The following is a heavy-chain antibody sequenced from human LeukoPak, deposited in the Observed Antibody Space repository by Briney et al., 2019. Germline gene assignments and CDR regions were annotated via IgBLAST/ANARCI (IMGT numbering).Heavy chain of an antibody. V-gene: IGHV4-61*02. CDR3: ARGGFWSGYYYYYYMDV. D-gene: IGHD3-3*01. J-gene: IGHJ6*03. Sequence: SQTLSLTCTVSGGAIDSGSHYWSWIRQSAGKGLEWIGRIYTSGSTNYNPSLKSRVTISVDTSKNQFSLKLSSVTAADTAVYYCARGGFWSGYYYYYYMDVWGKGTTVTVSS. CDR2: IYTSGST. CDR1: GGAIDSGSHY.